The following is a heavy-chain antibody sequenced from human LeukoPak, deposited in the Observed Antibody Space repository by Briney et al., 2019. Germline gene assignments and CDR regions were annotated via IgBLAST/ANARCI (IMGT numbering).Heavy chain of an antibody. CDR3: AKNYYGSGSYYNPFDP. D-gene: IGHD3-10*01. CDR1: GFTFSSYA. CDR2: ISGSGGST. V-gene: IGHV3-23*01. J-gene: IGHJ5*02. Sequence: GGSLRLSCAASGFTFSSYAMSWVRQAPGKGLEWVSAISGSGGSTYYADSVKGRFIISRDNSKNTLYLQMNSLRAEDTAVYYCAKNYYGSGSYYNPFDPWGQGTLVTVSS.